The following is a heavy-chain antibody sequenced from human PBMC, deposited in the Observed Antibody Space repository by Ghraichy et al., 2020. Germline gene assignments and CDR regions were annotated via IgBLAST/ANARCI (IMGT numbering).Heavy chain of an antibody. V-gene: IGHV3-23*01. J-gene: IGHJ6*01. CDR3: AKRHSSYYNYYGMDV. Sequence: GGSLRLSCAASGFTFSSYAMNWVRQAPGKGLEWVSGISGSGGSTNYADSVKGRFTISRDNSKNTLYLQMNSLGAEDTAINYCAKRHSSYYNYYGMDVWGQGTTVTVSS. D-gene: IGHD4-11*01. CDR2: ISGSGGST. CDR1: GFTFSSYA.